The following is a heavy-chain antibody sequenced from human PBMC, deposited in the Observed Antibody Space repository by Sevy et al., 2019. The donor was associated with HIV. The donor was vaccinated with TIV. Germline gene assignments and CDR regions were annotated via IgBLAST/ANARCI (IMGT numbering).Heavy chain of an antibody. CDR3: AKRPTAA. J-gene: IGHJ5*02. CDR2: IQVDGREK. CDR1: GFTLSDSG. Sequence: GGYLRLSCAASGFTLSDSGVHWVRQAPGKGLEWVAFIQVDGREKFYTDSVKGRFTISRDSSKNTVYLQMNSLRGEDTAVYYCAKRPTAAWGQGTLVTVSS. V-gene: IGHV3-30*02.